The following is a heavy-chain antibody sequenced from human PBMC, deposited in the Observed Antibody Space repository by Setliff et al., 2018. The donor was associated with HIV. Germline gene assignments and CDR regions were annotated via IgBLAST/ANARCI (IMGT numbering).Heavy chain of an antibody. CDR2: IFYTGST. D-gene: IGHD2-8*01. CDR3: ARRGRDGVFIMFATGFDP. CDR1: GGSISSSTYY. J-gene: IGHJ5*02. V-gene: IGHV4-39*01. Sequence: LSLTCSVSGGSISSSTYYWGWIRQPPGKGLEWIGDIFYTGSTYYNPSLKSRVTISVDTSENQFSLKLNSVTAADTAVYYCARRGRDGVFIMFATGFDPWGQGALVTVSS.